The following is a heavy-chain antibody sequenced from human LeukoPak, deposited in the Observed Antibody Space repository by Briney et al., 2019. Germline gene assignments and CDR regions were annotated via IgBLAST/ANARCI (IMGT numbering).Heavy chain of an antibody. CDR2: IRYDGSNK. J-gene: IGHJ1*01. CDR3: AKLYSSSSYFQH. V-gene: IGHV3-30*02. D-gene: IGHD6-6*01. CDR1: GFTFSSYG. Sequence: GGSLRLSCAASGFTFSSYGMHWVRQAPGKGLEWVAFIRYDGSNKYYADSVKGRFTISRDNSKNTLYLQMNSLRAEDTAVYYCAKLYSSSSYFQHWGQGTLVTVSS.